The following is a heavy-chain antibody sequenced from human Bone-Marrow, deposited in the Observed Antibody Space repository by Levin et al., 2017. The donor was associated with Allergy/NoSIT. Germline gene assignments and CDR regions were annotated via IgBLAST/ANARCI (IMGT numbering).Heavy chain of an antibody. CDR1: GGTFSSYT. CDR2: IIPILGIT. V-gene: IGHV1-69*02. D-gene: IGHD4-23*01. CDR3: ARYGGYYLDY. J-gene: IGHJ4*02. Sequence: SVKVSCKVSGGTFSSYTISWVRQAPGQGLEWMGRIIPILGITNYSQKFQGRVAITADLPTNTVYMELTTLRSDDTAVYYCARYGGYYLDYWGQGTLITVSS.